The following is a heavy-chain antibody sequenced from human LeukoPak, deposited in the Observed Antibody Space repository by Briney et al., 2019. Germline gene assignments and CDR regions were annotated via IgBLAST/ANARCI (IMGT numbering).Heavy chain of an antibody. V-gene: IGHV4-39*07. Sequence: SETLSLTCTVSGGSISSTSYSWGWIRQPPGKGLEWIGSIYYSGSTYYNPSLKSRVTISVDTSMNQFSLKLGSVTAADTAVYYCARDFWSGSNWFDPWGQGTLVTVSS. CDR1: GGSISSTSYS. CDR2: IYYSGST. CDR3: ARDFWSGSNWFDP. D-gene: IGHD3-3*01. J-gene: IGHJ5*02.